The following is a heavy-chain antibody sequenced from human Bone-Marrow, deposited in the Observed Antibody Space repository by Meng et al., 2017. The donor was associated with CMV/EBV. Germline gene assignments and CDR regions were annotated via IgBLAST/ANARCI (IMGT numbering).Heavy chain of an antibody. CDR2: MNPNSGNT. Sequence: ASVKVSCKASGYTFTSYDINWVRQATGQGLEWMGWMNPNSGNTGYAQKFQGRVTMTRNTSISTAYMELSSLRSEDTAVYYCARENITMIVGGMDVWGQGTTVTVSS. D-gene: IGHD3-22*01. CDR1: GYTFTSYD. J-gene: IGHJ6*02. V-gene: IGHV1-8*01. CDR3: ARENITMIVGGMDV.